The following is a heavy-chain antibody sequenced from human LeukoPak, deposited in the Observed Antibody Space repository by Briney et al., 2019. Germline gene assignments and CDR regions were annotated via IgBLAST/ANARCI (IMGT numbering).Heavy chain of an antibody. J-gene: IGHJ4*02. D-gene: IGHD2-21*02. CDR1: GFTFSDYY. CDR3: ARVEGCGGDCYYFDY. V-gene: IGHV3-11*04. Sequence: PEGSLRLSCAASGFTFSDYYMSWIRQAPGKGLEWVSYISSSGSTIYYADSVKGRFTISRDNAKNSLYLQMNSLRAEDTAVYYCARVEGCGGDCYYFDYWGQGTLVTVSS. CDR2: ISSSGSTI.